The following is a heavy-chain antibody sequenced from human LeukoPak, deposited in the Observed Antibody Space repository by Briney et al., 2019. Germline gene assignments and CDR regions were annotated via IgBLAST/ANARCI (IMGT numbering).Heavy chain of an antibody. Sequence: GGSLRLSCAASGFTFSSYGMHWVRQAPGKGLEWVAVISYDGSNKYYADSVKGRFTISRDNSKNTLYLQMNSLRAEDTAVYYCAREGVTGTLYLYYYMDVWGKGTTVTVSS. CDR2: ISYDGSNK. J-gene: IGHJ6*03. CDR1: GFTFSSYG. V-gene: IGHV3-30*19. D-gene: IGHD1-20*01. CDR3: AREGVTGTLYLYYYMDV.